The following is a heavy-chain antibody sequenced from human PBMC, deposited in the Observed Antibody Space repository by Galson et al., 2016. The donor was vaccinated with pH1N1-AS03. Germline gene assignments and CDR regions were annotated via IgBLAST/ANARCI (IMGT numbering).Heavy chain of an antibody. Sequence: SLRLSCAASGFTFINCAMHWVRQAPGKGLEYVSAISRNGVNKYYADSVKGRFTIARDNSENTLYLQMGSLRVEDMGVYYCARDRCSTGTGSCPRGGDYFDYWGQGTVVSVSS. V-gene: IGHV3-64*02. CDR1: GFTFINCA. J-gene: IGHJ4*02. D-gene: IGHD2-15*01. CDR3: ARDRCSTGTGSCPRGGDYFDY. CDR2: ISRNGVNK.